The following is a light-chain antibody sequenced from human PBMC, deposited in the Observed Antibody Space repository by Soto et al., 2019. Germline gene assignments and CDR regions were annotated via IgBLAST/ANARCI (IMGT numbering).Light chain of an antibody. J-gene: IGKJ4*01. Sequence: EIVLTQSPGTLSLSPGERATLSCRASQTISNTFLAWYQQRPGQAPRLLIYGASGRAAGIPDRFSGSGSGTDFTLSISRLEPEDFAVYYCQQYDNWPPKTFGGGTKVEVK. CDR1: QTISNTF. CDR2: GAS. CDR3: QQYDNWPPKT. V-gene: IGKV3-20*01.